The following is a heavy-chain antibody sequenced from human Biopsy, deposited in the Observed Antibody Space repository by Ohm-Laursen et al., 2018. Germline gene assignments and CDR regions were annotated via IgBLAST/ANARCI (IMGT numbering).Heavy chain of an antibody. V-gene: IGHV3-72*01. CDR2: IRDKANSYTT. CDR3: ARAGRYCSGGGCYSWFDS. CDR1: GFSFSDNY. J-gene: IGHJ5*01. D-gene: IGHD2-15*01. Sequence: SLRLSCAASGFSFSDNYMDWVRQAPGKGLEWVGRIRDKANSYTTDYAASVKGRFTISRDDSKNSLYLQMNSLKTEDTALYYCARAGRYCSGGGCYSWFDSWGQGTQVTVSS.